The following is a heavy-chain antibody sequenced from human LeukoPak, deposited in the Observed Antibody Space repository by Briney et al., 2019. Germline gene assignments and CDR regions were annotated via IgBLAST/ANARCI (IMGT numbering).Heavy chain of an antibody. CDR3: ARHTKYSTSSRVFDY. CDR1: GYSFTNDW. Sequence: GESLKISCKGSGYSFTNDWIGWVRQLPGKGLEWMGIIYPGDSNTRYSPSFQGQVTITADKSVSTAYLQWSSLKASDTAKYYCARHTKYSTSSRVFDYWAREPWSPSPQ. CDR2: IYPGDSNT. J-gene: IGHJ4*02. V-gene: IGHV5-51*01. D-gene: IGHD6-6*01.